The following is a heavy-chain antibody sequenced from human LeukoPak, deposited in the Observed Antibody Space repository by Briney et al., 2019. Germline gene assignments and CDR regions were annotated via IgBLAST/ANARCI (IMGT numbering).Heavy chain of an antibody. V-gene: IGHV1-2*02. CDR3: ARDSYDILTGYYIYFDY. Sequence: ASVKVSCKASGYTFTGYYMHWVRQAPGQGLEWMGWINPNSGGTNYAQKFQGRVTMTRDTSISTAYMELSRLRSDDTAVYYCARDSYDILTGYYIYFDYWGQGTLVTVSS. CDR2: INPNSGGT. J-gene: IGHJ4*02. D-gene: IGHD3-9*01. CDR1: GYTFTGYY.